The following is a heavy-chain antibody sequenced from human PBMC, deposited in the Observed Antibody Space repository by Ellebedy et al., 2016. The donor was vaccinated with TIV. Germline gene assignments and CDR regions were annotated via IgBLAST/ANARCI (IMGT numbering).Heavy chain of an antibody. CDR3: ARFISAFDF. J-gene: IGHJ3*01. Sequence: SETLSLXXTVSGGSVRSGSYYWNWIRQPPGKGLEWIGYIYYSGSTNYSPSLKSRVTMSVDTSKNQFSLKLSSVTAADTAVYYCARFISAFDFWGQGTMVTVSS. D-gene: IGHD3-10*01. CDR2: IYYSGST. V-gene: IGHV4-61*01. CDR1: GGSVRSGSYY.